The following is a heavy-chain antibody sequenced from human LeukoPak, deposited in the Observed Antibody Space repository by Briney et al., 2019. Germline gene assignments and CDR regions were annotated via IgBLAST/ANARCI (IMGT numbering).Heavy chain of an antibody. V-gene: IGHV3-33*06. D-gene: IGHD2-2*01. Sequence: GGSLRLSCAASGFTFSSYGMHWVRQAPGKGLEWVAVIWYDGSNKYYADSVKGRFTISRDNSKNTLYLQMNSLRAEDTAVYYCAKEATYCSSTSCYVRGAFDIWGQGTMVTVSS. CDR2: IWYDGSNK. J-gene: IGHJ3*02. CDR1: GFTFSSYG. CDR3: AKEATYCSSTSCYVRGAFDI.